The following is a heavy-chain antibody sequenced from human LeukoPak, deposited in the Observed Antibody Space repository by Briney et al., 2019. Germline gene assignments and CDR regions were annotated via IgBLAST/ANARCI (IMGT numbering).Heavy chain of an antibody. CDR2: IWYDGSNK. J-gene: IGHJ2*01. Sequence: PGGSLRLSCAASGFTFSSYGMHWVRQAPGKGLEWVAVIWYDGSNKYYADSVKGRFTISRDNSKNTLYLQMNSLRAEDTAVYYRAKGKYCSGGSCYSGWYFDLWGRGTLVTVSS. V-gene: IGHV3-33*06. CDR1: GFTFSSYG. CDR3: AKGKYCSGGSCYSGWYFDL. D-gene: IGHD2-15*01.